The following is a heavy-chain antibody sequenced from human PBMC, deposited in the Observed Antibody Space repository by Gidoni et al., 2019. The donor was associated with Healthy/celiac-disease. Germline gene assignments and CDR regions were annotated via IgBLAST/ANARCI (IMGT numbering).Heavy chain of an antibody. V-gene: IGHV3-74*01. D-gene: IGHD6-6*01. CDR3: ARDNIAARSYFEK. CDR1: GFTFSSHW. CDR2: INTDGSST. Sequence: EVQLVESGGGLFQPGGSLRLSCAASGFTFSSHWMPWVRQVPGKGLVWVSGINTDGSSTSHADSVKGRFTIFRDNAKNTLYLQMNSLRVEDTAVYYCARDNIAARSYFEKWGQGTLVTVSS. J-gene: IGHJ4*02.